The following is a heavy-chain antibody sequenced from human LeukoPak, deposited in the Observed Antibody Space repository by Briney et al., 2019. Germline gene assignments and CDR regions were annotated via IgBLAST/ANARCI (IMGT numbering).Heavy chain of an antibody. V-gene: IGHV3-23*01. J-gene: IGHJ4*02. CDR3: AKDTVYYDSSGYYYPDGVFDY. Sequence: PGGSLRLSCAASGFTFSSYAMSWVRQAPGRGLEWVSAISGSGGSTYYADSVKGRFTISRDNSKNTLYLQMNSLRAEDTAVYYCAKDTVYYDSSGYYYPDGVFDYWGQGTLVTVSS. CDR2: ISGSGGST. CDR1: GFTFSSYA. D-gene: IGHD3-22*01.